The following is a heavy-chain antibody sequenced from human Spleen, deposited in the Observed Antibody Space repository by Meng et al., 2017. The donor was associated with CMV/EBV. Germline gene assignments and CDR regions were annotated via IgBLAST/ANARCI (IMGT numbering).Heavy chain of an antibody. V-gene: IGHV1-2*02. CDR2: ISPGSGGT. CDR3: ARRDMWFGDYLDV. D-gene: IGHD3-10*01. Sequence: ASVKVSCKASGYTFTGYYMHWVRQAPGQGLEWMGWISPGSGGTNYAQNFQGRVTMTRDTSITTAYMELNRLTSDDTAIYYCARRDMWFGDYLDVWGQGTTVTVSS. J-gene: IGHJ6*02. CDR1: GYTFTGYY.